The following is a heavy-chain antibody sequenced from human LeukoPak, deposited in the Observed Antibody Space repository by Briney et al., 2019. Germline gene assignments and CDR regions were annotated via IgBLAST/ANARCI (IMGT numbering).Heavy chain of an antibody. D-gene: IGHD3-10*01. CDR1: GFTFSSYE. CDR3: ARKYYYSSRIDY. V-gene: IGHV3-48*03. Sequence: GGSLRLSCAASGFTFSSYEMNWVRQAPGKGLEWVSYISSSGSTIYYADSVKGRFTISRDNAKNSLYLQMNSLRAEDTAVYYCARKYYYSSRIDYWGQGTLVTVSS. J-gene: IGHJ4*02. CDR2: ISSSGSTI.